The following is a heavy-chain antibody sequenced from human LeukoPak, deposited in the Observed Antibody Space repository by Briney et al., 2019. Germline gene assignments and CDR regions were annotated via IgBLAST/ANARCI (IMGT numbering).Heavy chain of an antibody. CDR2: IYTGGTT. J-gene: IGHJ4*02. Sequence: PGGSLRLSCAASGFSVGGNYMSWVRQAPGKGLEWVSVIYTGGTTHYAESVMGRFTISRDDSHNTVHLHMSGLRAEDTAVYYCAREGRFQSFDYWGQGTLVAVSS. V-gene: IGHV3-53*01. CDR1: GFSVGGNY. CDR3: AREGRFQSFDY.